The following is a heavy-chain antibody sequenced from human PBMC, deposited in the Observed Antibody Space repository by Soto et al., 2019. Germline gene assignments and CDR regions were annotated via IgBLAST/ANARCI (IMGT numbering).Heavy chain of an antibody. Sequence: QVQLVESGGGVVQPGRSLRLSCAASGFTFSSYAMHWVRQAPGKGLEWVAVISYDGSNKYYADSVKGRFTISRDNSKNTLYLQMNSLRAEDTAVYYCARGGVTGIDALDIWGQGTMVTVSS. CDR3: ARGGVTGIDALDI. CDR2: ISYDGSNK. V-gene: IGHV3-30-3*01. D-gene: IGHD1-20*01. CDR1: GFTFSSYA. J-gene: IGHJ3*02.